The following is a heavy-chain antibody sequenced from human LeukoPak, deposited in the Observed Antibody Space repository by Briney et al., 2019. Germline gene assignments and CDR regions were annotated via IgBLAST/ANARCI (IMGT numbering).Heavy chain of an antibody. Sequence: GASVKVSCKASGYTFTSYDINWVRQATGQGLEWMGWMNPNSGNTGYAQKFQGRVTMTRNTSISTAYMELSSLRSEDTAVYYCARGPTLPAPLLWLGELGYWGQGTLVTVSS. J-gene: IGHJ4*02. CDR2: MNPNSGNT. CDR3: ARGPTLPAPLLWLGELGY. V-gene: IGHV1-8*01. CDR1: GYTFTSYD. D-gene: IGHD3-10*01.